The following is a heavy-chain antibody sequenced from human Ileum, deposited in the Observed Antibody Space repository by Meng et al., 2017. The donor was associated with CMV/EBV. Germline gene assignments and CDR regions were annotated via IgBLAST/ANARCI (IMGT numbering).Heavy chain of an antibody. D-gene: IGHD2-2*01. CDR3: AKALCRWGSDTSCYENA. CDR1: FPFSRYA. CDR2: INGHGTTT. V-gene: IGHV3-23*01. J-gene: IGHJ5*02. Sequence: FPFSRYAMCWLRPAPGRGMELVSDINGHGTTTYSADSVRGRFTISRDNSENTLYLQMNSLRDEDTALYYCAKALCRWGSDTSCYENAWGQGTLVTVSS.